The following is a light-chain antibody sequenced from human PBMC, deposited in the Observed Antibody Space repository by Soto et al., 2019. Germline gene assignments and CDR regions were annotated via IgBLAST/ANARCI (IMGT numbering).Light chain of an antibody. CDR2: QVS. CDR1: QGLVYSDGNTF. V-gene: IGKV2-30*01. J-gene: IGKJ1*01. CDR3: VQGTHWPWT. Sequence: DVVMTQSPLSLSVTLGQPASISCRSSQGLVYSDGNTFLNWFHQRPGQSPRRLIYQVSNRDSGVPDRFSGSGSVPAYTLTISRVEAGDVGIYYCVQGTHWPWTFGQGTKVEIK.